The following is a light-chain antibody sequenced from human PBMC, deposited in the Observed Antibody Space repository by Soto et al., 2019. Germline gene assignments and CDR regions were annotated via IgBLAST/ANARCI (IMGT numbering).Light chain of an antibody. CDR3: SSYAGRTLYV. Sequence: QSVLTQPPSASGSPGQSVTISCTGTSSDVGGYDYVSWYQQRPGKAPKLLIHEVTKRPSGVPDRFSGSKSGNTASLTVSGLQAEDEADYYCSSYAGRTLYVFETGTKVTVL. CDR1: SSDVGGYDY. V-gene: IGLV2-8*01. J-gene: IGLJ1*01. CDR2: EVT.